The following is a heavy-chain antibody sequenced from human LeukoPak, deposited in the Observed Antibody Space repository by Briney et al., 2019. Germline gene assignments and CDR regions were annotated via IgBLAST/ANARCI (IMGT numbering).Heavy chain of an antibody. CDR3: ATSLLRRPYYYGMDV. V-gene: IGHV3-21*01. D-gene: IGHD3-22*01. J-gene: IGHJ6*02. CDR2: ISSSSSYI. Sequence: GGSLRLSCAASGFTFSSYSMNWVRQAPGKGLEWVSSISSSSSYIYYADSVKGRFTISRDNAKKSLYLQMNSLKAEDTAVYYCATSLLRRPYYYGMDVWGQGTTVTVSS. CDR1: GFTFSSYS.